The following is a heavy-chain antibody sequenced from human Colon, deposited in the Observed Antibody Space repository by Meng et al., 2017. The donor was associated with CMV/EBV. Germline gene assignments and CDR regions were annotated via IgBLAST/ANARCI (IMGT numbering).Heavy chain of an antibody. J-gene: IGHJ4*02. CDR2: INPFVTLT. CDR3: ARDPDVGGGSDY. CDR1: GYTFTSYY. V-gene: IGHV1-46*01. D-gene: IGHD1-14*01. Sequence: ASVKVSCKASGYTFTSYYMHWVRQAPGQGLEWMGKINPFVTLTTYAPKFQGRITMTRDTSTSTFYMEVSSLRSDDTAVCYCARDPDVGGGSDYWGQGTLVTVSS.